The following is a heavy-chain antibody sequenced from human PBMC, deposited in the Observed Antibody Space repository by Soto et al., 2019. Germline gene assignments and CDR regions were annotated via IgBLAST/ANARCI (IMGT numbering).Heavy chain of an antibody. Sequence: QVQLVQSGAEVKKPGASVKVSCKTSGYTFTNFGISWVRQAPGQGLEWMGWISTYNANTNYAQKFKGSVTMTTDTSTSTAYMELRSLRSDDTAVYYWARGGTPIDYWGQGTLVTVSS. CDR2: ISTYNANT. D-gene: IGHD3-16*01. CDR1: GYTFTNFG. V-gene: IGHV1-18*01. CDR3: ARGGTPIDY. J-gene: IGHJ4*02.